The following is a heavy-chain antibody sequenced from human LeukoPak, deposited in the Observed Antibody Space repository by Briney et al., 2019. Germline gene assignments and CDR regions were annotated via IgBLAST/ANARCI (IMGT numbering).Heavy chain of an antibody. V-gene: IGHV3-74*01. CDR2: INTDGSST. D-gene: IGHD3-10*01. CDR1: GFTFSSSW. CDR3: ARGTGGRDDY. J-gene: IGHJ4*02. Sequence: PGGSLRISCAASGFTFSSSWMHWVRQAPGKGLVWVSRINTDGSSTNYADSVKGRFTISRDTAKNTLYLHMNSLRAEDTAVYYCARGTGGRDDYWGQGTRVTVSS.